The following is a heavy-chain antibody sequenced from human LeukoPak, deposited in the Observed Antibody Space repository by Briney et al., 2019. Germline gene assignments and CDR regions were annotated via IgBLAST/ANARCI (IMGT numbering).Heavy chain of an antibody. Sequence: SETLSLTCAVYGGSFSGYYWSWIRQPAGKGLEWIGHIYTSGSSNYSPSLKSRVTISVDTSKNQFSLKLTSVTAADTAVYYCTKGRGIWGQGTLVTVSS. D-gene: IGHD3-10*01. CDR1: GGSFSGYY. V-gene: IGHV4-59*10. CDR2: IYTSGSS. CDR3: TKGRGI. J-gene: IGHJ4*02.